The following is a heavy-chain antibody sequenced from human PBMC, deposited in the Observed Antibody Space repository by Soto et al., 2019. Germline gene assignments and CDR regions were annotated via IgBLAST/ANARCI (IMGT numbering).Heavy chain of an antibody. Sequence: QVQLVESGGGMVKPGGSLRLSCAVSGFTFSDYYMSWIRQAPGKGLEWLSYISSSGSSTYYADSVKGRFTISRDNDKNSLFLQMNSLRAEDTAVYYCARDGDIVQLPGALNWFDPWGQGTLVTVSS. CDR1: GFTFSDYY. D-gene: IGHD2-8*01. CDR3: ARDGDIVQLPGALNWFDP. J-gene: IGHJ5*02. V-gene: IGHV3-11*01. CDR2: ISSSGSST.